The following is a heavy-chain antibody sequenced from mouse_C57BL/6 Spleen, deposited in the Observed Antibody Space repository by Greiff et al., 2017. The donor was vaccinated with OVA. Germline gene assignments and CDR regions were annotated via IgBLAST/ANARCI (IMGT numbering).Heavy chain of an antibody. CDR1: GYTFTSYW. CDR2: IDPSYSYT. D-gene: IGHD2-4*01. CDR3: ARGYDYDDAMDY. V-gene: IGHV1-59*01. J-gene: IGHJ4*01. Sequence: QVQLQQPGAELVRPGTSVKLSCKASGYTFTSYWMHWVKQRPGQGLEWIGVIDPSYSYTNYNQKFKGKATLTVDTSSSTAYMQLSSLTSEDSAVYYCARGYDYDDAMDYWGQGTSVTVSS.